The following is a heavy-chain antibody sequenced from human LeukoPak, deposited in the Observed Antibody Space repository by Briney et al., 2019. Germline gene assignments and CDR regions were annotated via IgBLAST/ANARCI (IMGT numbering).Heavy chain of an antibody. CDR3: ARGPRRYSSSTWLDP. Sequence: ASVKVSCKASGYTFTSYDINCVRQATVQGLEWMGWMNPNSGNTGYAQKFQGRVTITRNTSISTAYMELSSLRSEDTAVYYCARGPRRYSSSTWLDPWGQGTLVTVSS. J-gene: IGHJ5*02. D-gene: IGHD6-13*01. CDR2: MNPNSGNT. CDR1: GYTFTSYD. V-gene: IGHV1-8*03.